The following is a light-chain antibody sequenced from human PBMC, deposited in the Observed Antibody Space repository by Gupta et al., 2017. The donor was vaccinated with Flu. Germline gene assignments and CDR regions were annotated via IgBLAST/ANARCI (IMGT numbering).Light chain of an antibody. CDR1: SSTSGSNT. Sequence: QSVLTQPPSASGTPGQRVTISCSGSSSTSGSNTLNWYQQPPETAPKLRFYINNRRRSGVPDRFSGSKAGTSASLTTSGLQAEDEADDYCAESDDNRNGLVFGGGTKLTVL. V-gene: IGLV1-44*01. J-gene: IGLJ2*01. CDR2: INN. CDR3: AESDDNRNGLV.